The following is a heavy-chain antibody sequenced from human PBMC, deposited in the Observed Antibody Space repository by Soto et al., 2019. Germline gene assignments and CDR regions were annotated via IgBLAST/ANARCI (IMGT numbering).Heavy chain of an antibody. D-gene: IGHD1-7*01. CDR3: ASPDPITGTTEYYFDY. Sequence: SVKVSCKASGGTFSSYAISWVRQAPGQGLEWMGGIIPIFGTANYAQKFQGRVTITADESTSTAYMELSSLRSEDTAVYYCASPDPITGTTEYYFDYWGQGTLVTVSS. V-gene: IGHV1-69*13. CDR1: GGTFSSYA. J-gene: IGHJ4*02. CDR2: IIPIFGTA.